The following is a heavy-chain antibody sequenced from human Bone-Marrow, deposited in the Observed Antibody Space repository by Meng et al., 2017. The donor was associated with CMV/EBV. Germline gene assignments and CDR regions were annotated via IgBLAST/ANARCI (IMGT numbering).Heavy chain of an antibody. CDR2: IYTSGSN. D-gene: IGHD4-11*01. V-gene: IGHV4-4*07. CDR3: ARDVSSVTWFDP. Sequence: VHLQSWEPRPVYPSAPLSLTCTVSGGSISSYYWSWIRRPAGKGLEWIGRIYTSGSNNYNPSLKSRVTMSVDTSKNQFSLKLSPVTAADTAVYYCARDVSSVTWFDPWGQGTLVTVSS. CDR1: GGSISSYY. J-gene: IGHJ5*02.